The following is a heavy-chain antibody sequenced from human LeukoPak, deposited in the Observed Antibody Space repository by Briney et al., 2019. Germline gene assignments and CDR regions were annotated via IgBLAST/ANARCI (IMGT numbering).Heavy chain of an antibody. V-gene: IGHV1-69*05. J-gene: IGHJ4*02. CDR1: GGTFSSYA. D-gene: IGHD3-22*01. Sequence: ASVKVSCKASGGTFSSYAINWVRQAPGQGLEWMGGIIPIFGTANYAQKFQGRVTITTDESTSTAYMELSSLRSEDTAVYHCARGLGSSGYCSYFDYWGQGTLVTVSS. CDR3: ARGLGSSGYCSYFDY. CDR2: IIPIFGTA.